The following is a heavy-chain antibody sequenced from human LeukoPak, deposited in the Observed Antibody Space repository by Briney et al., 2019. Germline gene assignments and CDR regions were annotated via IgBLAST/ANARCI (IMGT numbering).Heavy chain of an antibody. J-gene: IGHJ6*03. Sequence: PSETLSLTCTVSGGSISSSSYYWGWIRQPPGKGLEWIGSIYYSGSTYYNPSLKSRVTISVDTSKNQFSLKLSSVTAADTAVYYCARDQKYYYYMDVWGKGTTVTVSS. CDR2: IYYSGST. CDR3: ARDQKYYYYMDV. CDR1: GGSISSSSYY. V-gene: IGHV4-39*02.